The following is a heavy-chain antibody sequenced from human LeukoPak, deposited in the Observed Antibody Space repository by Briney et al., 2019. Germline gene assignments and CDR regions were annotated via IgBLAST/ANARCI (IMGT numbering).Heavy chain of an antibody. V-gene: IGHV1-69*05. CDR3: ARGSAVAGTRGYYYYYMDV. J-gene: IGHJ6*03. CDR1: GGTFTSYA. Sequence: SVKVSCKASGGTFTSYAISWVRQAPGQGLEWMGGIIPIFGTANYAQKFQGRVTITTDESTSTAYMELSSLRSEDTAVYYCARGSAVAGTRGYYYYYMDVWGKGTTVTVSS. CDR2: IIPIFGTA. D-gene: IGHD6-19*01.